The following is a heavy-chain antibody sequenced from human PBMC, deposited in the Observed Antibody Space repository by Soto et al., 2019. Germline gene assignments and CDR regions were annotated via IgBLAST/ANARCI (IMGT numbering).Heavy chain of an antibody. CDR1: GFTVSSNY. CDR2: IYSGGST. Sequence: PGGSLRLSCAASGFTVSSNYMSWVRQAPGKGLEWVSVIYSGGSTYYADSVKGRFTISRDNSKNTLYLQMNSLRAEDTAVYYCARVPAAGSFDYWGQGTLVTVSS. D-gene: IGHD6-13*01. J-gene: IGHJ4*02. CDR3: ARVPAAGSFDY. V-gene: IGHV3-66*01.